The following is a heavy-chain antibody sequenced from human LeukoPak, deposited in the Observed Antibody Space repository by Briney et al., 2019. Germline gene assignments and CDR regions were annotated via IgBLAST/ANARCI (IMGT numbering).Heavy chain of an antibody. Sequence: GGSLRLSCAASGLTFSIYAMSWVRQAPGKGLEWVSAISGSGGSTYYADSVKGRFTISRDNSKNTLYLQMNSLRAEDTAVYYCARDRALYDSRRGYYYTEDDYWGQGTLVTVSS. CDR3: ARDRALYDSRRGYYYTEDDY. J-gene: IGHJ4*02. V-gene: IGHV3-23*01. CDR2: ISGSGGST. CDR1: GLTFSIYA. D-gene: IGHD3-22*01.